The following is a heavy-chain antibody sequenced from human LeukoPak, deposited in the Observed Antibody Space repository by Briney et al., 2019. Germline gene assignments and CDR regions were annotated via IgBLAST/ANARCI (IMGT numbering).Heavy chain of an antibody. D-gene: IGHD2-15*01. CDR1: GFTFSTYW. J-gene: IGHJ4*02. V-gene: IGHV3-7*01. Sequence: PGGSLRLSCAASGFTFSTYWMSWVRQAPGKGLEWVANIKQDGSEKYYVDSVKGRFTISRDNAKNSLYLQMNGLRAEDTAVYYCARGVGTCSGGTCYFRFDYWGQGTLVTVSS. CDR2: IKQDGSEK. CDR3: ARGVGTCSGGTCYFRFDY.